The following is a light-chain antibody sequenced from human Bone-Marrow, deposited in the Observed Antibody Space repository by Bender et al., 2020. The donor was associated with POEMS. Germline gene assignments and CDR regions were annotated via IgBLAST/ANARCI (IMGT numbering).Light chain of an antibody. CDR2: DDD. CDR1: NIETKS. V-gene: IGLV3-21*03. Sequence: SYVLTQPPSVSVAPGKTARITCGGNNIETKSVHWYQQKPGQAPVLVAYDDDDRPSGIPERFSGSNSGNTATLTISGLQSEDEADYYCSSFRTGDTVVFGTPTKVTVL. CDR3: SSFRTGDTVV. J-gene: IGLJ1*01.